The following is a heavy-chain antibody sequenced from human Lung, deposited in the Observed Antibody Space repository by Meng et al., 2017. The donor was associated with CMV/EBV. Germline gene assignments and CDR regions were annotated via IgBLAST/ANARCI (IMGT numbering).Heavy chain of an antibody. J-gene: IGHJ3*01. CDR3: ARVLETGADFDV. CDR1: GFTLSRYS. D-gene: IGHD3-3*01. Sequence: GGSXRLSCTASGFTLSRYSMNWFRQSPGKGLEGVSSISTGSSYIYYRDPVKGRFTISRDNATNPLSLQLKSLRAEDTAVYYCARVLETGADFDVWGQGTMVTVSS. V-gene: IGHV3-21*04. CDR2: ISTGSSYI.